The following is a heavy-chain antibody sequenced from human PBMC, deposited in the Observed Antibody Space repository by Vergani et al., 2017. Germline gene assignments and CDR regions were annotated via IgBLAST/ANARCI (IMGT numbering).Heavy chain of an antibody. CDR3: ARQAKGSGRGYSGYDSSH. CDR2: IYYSGST. D-gene: IGHD5-12*01. V-gene: IGHV4-31*03. J-gene: IGHJ4*02. CDR1: GGSISSGGYY. Sequence: QVQLQESGPGLVKPSQTLSLTCTVSGGSISSGGYYWSWIRQHPGKGLEWIGYIYYSGSTYYNPSLKSRVTISVDTSKNQFSLKLSSVTAAATAVYYCARQAKGSGRGYSGYDSSHWGQGTLVTVSS.